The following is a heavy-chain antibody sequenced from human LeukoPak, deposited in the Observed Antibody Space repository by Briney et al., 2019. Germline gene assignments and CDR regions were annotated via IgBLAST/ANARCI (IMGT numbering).Heavy chain of an antibody. Sequence: PSETLSLTCAVSADSFSSHYWTWIRQPPGKGLEWIGYISYIGSTNYNPSLKSRVTISIDTSKNQSSLKLSSVTAADTAVYYCARDLVTVTKGLDIWGQGTLVSVSS. CDR3: ARDLVTVTKGLDI. CDR2: ISYIGST. CDR1: ADSFSSHY. V-gene: IGHV4-59*11. D-gene: IGHD4-17*01. J-gene: IGHJ3*02.